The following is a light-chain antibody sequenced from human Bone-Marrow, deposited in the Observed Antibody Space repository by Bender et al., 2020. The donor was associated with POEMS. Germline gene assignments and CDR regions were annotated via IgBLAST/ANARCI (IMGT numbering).Light chain of an antibody. V-gene: IGLV3-1*01. J-gene: IGLJ2*01. Sequence: SYEETQPPSVSVSPGQTASITCSGDDLGDKYVAWYQQKPGQSPVLVIYQDTKRPSGIPERFSGSNSGNTATLTISGTQAMDEADYYCQAWDTYSVIFGGGTKLTVL. CDR2: QDT. CDR1: DLGDKY. CDR3: QAWDTYSVI.